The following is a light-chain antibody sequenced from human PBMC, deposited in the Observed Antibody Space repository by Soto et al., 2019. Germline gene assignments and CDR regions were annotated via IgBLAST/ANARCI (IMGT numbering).Light chain of an antibody. V-gene: IGKV3-20*01. J-gene: IGKJ2*01. CDR1: QSVTSSH. CDR3: QHYCSSPREVT. CDR2: RAS. Sequence: EIVLTQSADTLTLSPGERATLSCRASQSVTSSHVAWYQQRPGQAPRLLIYRASNRATGIPDRFSGSGSGTDFTLTISRLEAEDSAVYYCQHYCSSPREVTFGQGTKLEI.